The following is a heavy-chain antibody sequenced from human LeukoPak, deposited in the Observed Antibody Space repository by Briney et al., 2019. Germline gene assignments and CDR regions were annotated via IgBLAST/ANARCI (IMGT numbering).Heavy chain of an antibody. J-gene: IGHJ6*03. Sequence: PGGSLRLSCAASGFTFSSYSMNWVRQAPGKGLEWVSSISSSSSYTYYADSVKGRFTISRDNAKNSLYLEMNSLRAEDTAVYYCARDSLYYINVWGKGTTVTVSS. CDR3: ARDSLYYINV. CDR2: ISSSSSYT. CDR1: GFTFSSYS. D-gene: IGHD4-11*01. V-gene: IGHV3-21*01.